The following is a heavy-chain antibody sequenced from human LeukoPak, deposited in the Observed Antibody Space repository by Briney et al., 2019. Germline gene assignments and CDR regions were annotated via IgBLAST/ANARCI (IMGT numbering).Heavy chain of an antibody. CDR1: GFTFRHYA. CDR3: VRARAGGLDY. V-gene: IGHV3-30*04. Sequence: GGSLRLSCAASGFTFRHYAVHWVRQAPGRGLEWVAVLSFDGAHKYYAESVKGRFTISEDNSNNTLFLQMDSLRLEDTALYYCVRARAGGLDYWGQRTLVTVSS. D-gene: IGHD3-16*01. CDR2: LSFDGAHK. J-gene: IGHJ4*02.